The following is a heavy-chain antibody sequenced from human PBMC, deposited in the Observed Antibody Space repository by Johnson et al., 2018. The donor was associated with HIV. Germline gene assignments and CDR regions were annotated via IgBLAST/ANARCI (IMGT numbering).Heavy chain of an antibody. D-gene: IGHD6-19*01. CDR1: GFTFSSYA. CDR3: ERDPVTPDPIVAVGTSFDI. CDR2: ISYDGSNK. J-gene: IGHJ3*02. V-gene: IGHV3-30-3*01. Sequence: QVQLVESGGGVVQPGRSLRLSCAASGFTFSSYAMHWVRQAPGKGLEWVAVISYDGSNKYYADSVKGRLTISRDNSKNTLYLQMNSLRGEDTVVYSCERDPVTPDPIVAVGTSFDIWGQGTMVIVSS.